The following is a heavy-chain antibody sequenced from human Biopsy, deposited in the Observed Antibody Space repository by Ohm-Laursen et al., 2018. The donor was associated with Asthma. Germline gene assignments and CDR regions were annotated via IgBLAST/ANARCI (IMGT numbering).Heavy chain of an antibody. CDR1: GFKFDEYT. J-gene: IGHJ4*02. D-gene: IGHD3-22*01. V-gene: IGHV3-9*01. CDR2: ISWNSATI. Sequence: SPRLSCSASGFKFDEYTMHWVRQAPGKGLEWVSGISWNSATIGYADSVEGRFTISRDNAKNSVFLYMDSLRPEDTAFYYCAKVRSDWVITESFDYWGQGVLVTVSS. CDR3: AKVRSDWVITESFDY.